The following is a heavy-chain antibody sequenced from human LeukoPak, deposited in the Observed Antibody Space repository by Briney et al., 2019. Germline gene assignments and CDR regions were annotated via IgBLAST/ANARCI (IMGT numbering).Heavy chain of an antibody. V-gene: IGHV3-7*01. J-gene: IGHJ4*02. Sequence: GGFLRLSCAASGFTFSNYWMTWVRQAPGKGLEWVAHINQDGSEEHYMDSVKARFTISRGNAKNSLSLQMNSLRAEDTAVYYCVRDGGVSGYDLLDYWGQGTLVTVSS. CDR3: VRDGGVSGYDLLDY. CDR1: GFTFSNYW. D-gene: IGHD5-12*01. CDR2: INQDGSEE.